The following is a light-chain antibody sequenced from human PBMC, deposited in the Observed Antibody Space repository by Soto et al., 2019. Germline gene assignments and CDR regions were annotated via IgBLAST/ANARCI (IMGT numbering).Light chain of an antibody. V-gene: IGKV3-11*01. CDR2: DAS. CDR3: QQRSNWPWT. Sequence: EIVLTQSPATLSLSPGERATLSCRASQSVSSYLAWYQQKPGRAPRLLIYDASNRATGFPARFSGSVSGTDFTLTISSLEPEDFAVYYCQQRSNWPWTFGQGTKVEIK. CDR1: QSVSSY. J-gene: IGKJ1*01.